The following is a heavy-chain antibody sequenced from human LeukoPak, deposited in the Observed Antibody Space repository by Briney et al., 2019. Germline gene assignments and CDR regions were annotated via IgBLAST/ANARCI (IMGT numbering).Heavy chain of an antibody. D-gene: IGHD6-13*01. V-gene: IGHV4-59*08. J-gene: IGHJ3*02. CDR1: GGSISSYY. CDR3: ARTYSSSWYSAFAI. CDR2: IYDSGST. Sequence: SETLSLTCTVSGGSISSYYWSWIRQPPGKGLEWIAYIYDSGSTNYNPSLKSRVAISVDTSKNQFSLKLRSVTAADTAVYYCARTYSSSWYSAFAIWGQGTMVTVSS.